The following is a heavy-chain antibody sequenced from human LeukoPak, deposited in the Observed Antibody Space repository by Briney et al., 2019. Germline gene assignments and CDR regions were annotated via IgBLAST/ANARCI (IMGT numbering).Heavy chain of an antibody. CDR1: GFTVSSNY. Sequence: GGSLRLSCAASGFTVSSNYMSWVRQAPGKGLEWVSVIYSGGSTYYADSVKGRFTISRDNSKNTLYLQMNSLRGDDTAVYYCAREYYFDYWGQGTLVTVSS. CDR2: IYSGGST. CDR3: AREYYFDY. J-gene: IGHJ4*02. V-gene: IGHV3-53*01.